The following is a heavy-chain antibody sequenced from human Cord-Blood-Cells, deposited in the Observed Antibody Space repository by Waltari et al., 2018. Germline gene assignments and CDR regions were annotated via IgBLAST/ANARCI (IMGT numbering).Heavy chain of an antibody. CDR1: GGSLTGYY. V-gene: IGHV4-34*01. D-gene: IGHD6-19*01. CDR2: INHSRST. J-gene: IGHJ4*02. CDR3: ARGGIAVAGPDFDY. Sequence: QVQLQQWGAGLLKPSETLSLTCAVYGGSLTGYYRSWYRQPPGKGLELIGEINHSRSTNYNPSLKSLVTISVDTSKNQFSLKLSSVTAADTAVYYCARGGIAVAGPDFDYWGQGTLVTVSS.